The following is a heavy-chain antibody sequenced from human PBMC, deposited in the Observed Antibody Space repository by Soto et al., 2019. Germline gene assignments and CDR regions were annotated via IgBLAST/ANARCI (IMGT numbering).Heavy chain of an antibody. D-gene: IGHD2-21*01. J-gene: IGHJ6*03. CDR3: ARVPYCGGDCHNYYYYYMDV. CDR2: ISAYNGNT. V-gene: IGHV1-18*01. Sequence: ASVKVSCKASGYTFTSYGISLVRQAPGQGLEWMGWISAYNGNTNYAQKLQGRVTMTTDTSTSTAYMELRSLRSDDTAVYYCARVPYCGGDCHNYYYYYMDVWGKGTTVTVSS. CDR1: GYTFTSYG.